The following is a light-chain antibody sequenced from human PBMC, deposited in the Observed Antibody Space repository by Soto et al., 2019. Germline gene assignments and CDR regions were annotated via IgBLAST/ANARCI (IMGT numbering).Light chain of an antibody. CDR2: QNN. V-gene: IGLV1-51*02. J-gene: IGLJ1*01. Sequence: QSVLTQPPSVSAAPGQMVTISCSGTTSDIGNNYVSWYQHLPGTAPKLLIYQNNKRPSGIPDRFSGSKSGTSATLGITGLQTGDEADYYCGTWDSSLSADGFGTGTKVTVL. CDR1: TSDIGNNY. CDR3: GTWDSSLSADG.